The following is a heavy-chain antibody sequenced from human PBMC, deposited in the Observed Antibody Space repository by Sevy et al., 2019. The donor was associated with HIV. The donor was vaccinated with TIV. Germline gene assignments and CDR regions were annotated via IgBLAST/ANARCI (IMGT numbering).Heavy chain of an antibody. CDR1: SGSISGHY. D-gene: IGHD3-10*01. Sequence: SETLSLTCTVSSGSISGHYWSWIRQPPGRGLEWIGYIYYSGTTNYNPSLKSRVTISLATSKNQFSLKLNSVTTADTAVYYCARGIEDCYNSGSSLDPWGQGTLVTVSS. J-gene: IGHJ5*02. CDR3: ARGIEDCYNSGSSLDP. CDR2: IYYSGTT. V-gene: IGHV4-59*11.